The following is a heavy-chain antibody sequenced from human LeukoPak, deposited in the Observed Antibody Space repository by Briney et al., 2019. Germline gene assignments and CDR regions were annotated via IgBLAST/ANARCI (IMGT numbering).Heavy chain of an antibody. D-gene: IGHD6-13*01. CDR2: ITHRGTT. CDR3: ARALAAAVIN. V-gene: IGHV4-34*01. Sequence: SETLSLTCGVFGGSISGHFFSWIRQPPGKGLGWIGEITHRGTTNYNPSLKSRVAMSLDTSKNQFSLNLTSVTAADTAVYYCARALAAAVINWGQGTLVTVSS. J-gene: IGHJ1*01. CDR1: GGSISGHF.